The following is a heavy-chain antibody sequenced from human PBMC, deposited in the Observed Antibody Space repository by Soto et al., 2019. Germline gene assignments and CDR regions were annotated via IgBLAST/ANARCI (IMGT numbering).Heavy chain of an antibody. Sequence: QLQLQESGPGLVKPSETLSLTCTVSGGSISSSSYYWGWIRQPPGKGLEWIGSIYYSGSTYYNPSLKSRDTIYVDTSKNQFSLKLSSVTAADTAVYYCARHYWDDYSNYERDYWGQGTLVTVSS. CDR2: IYYSGST. CDR3: ARHYWDDYSNYERDY. V-gene: IGHV4-39*01. D-gene: IGHD4-4*01. CDR1: GGSISSSSYY. J-gene: IGHJ4*02.